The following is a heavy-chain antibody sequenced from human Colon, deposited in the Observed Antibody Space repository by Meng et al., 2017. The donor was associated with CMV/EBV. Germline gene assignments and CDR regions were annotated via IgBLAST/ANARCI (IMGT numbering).Heavy chain of an antibody. J-gene: IGHJ5*02. D-gene: IGHD6-13*01. CDR2: ISGSGGST. Sequence: ASGFTFSSYAMSWVRRAPGKGLEWVSAISGSGGSTYYADSVKGRFTISRDNSKNTLYLQMNSLRAEDTAVYYCAKDVRAAAAGWFDPWGQGTLVTVSS. CDR1: GFTFSSYA. V-gene: IGHV3-23*01. CDR3: AKDVRAAAAGWFDP.